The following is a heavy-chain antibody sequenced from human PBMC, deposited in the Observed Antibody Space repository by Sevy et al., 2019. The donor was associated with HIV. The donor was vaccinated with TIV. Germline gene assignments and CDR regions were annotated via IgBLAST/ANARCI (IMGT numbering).Heavy chain of an antibody. V-gene: IGHV5-51*01. Sequence: ASVKVSCKGSGYSFTSYWIGWVRQMPGKGLEWMGIIYPGDSDTRYSPSFQGPVTIAADKSISTAYLQWSSLKASDTAMYYCARSHDGYYFDYWGQGTLVTVSS. D-gene: IGHD3-3*01. CDR3: ARSHDGYYFDY. CDR2: IYPGDSDT. J-gene: IGHJ4*02. CDR1: GYSFTSYW.